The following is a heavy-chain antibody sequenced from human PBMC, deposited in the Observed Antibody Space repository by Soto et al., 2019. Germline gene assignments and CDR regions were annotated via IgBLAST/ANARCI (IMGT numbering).Heavy chain of an antibody. CDR1: GFTFSNAW. J-gene: IGHJ4*02. Sequence: TGGSLRLSCAASGFTFSNAWMNWVRQAPGKGLEWVGRIKSKTDGGTTDYVAPMKGRFTISRDDSKNTLYLQMNSLKTEDTAVYYCTTDLDIVVVVAAYDDYWGQGTLVTVSS. V-gene: IGHV3-15*07. CDR3: TTDLDIVVVVAAYDDY. CDR2: IKSKTDGGTT. D-gene: IGHD2-15*01.